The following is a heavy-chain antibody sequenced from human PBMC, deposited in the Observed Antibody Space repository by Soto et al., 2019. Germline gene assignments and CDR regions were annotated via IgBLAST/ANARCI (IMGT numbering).Heavy chain of an antibody. CDR3: AKSATVLRFLEWLPRNYYMDV. CDR2: ISYDGSNK. CDR1: GFTFSSYG. V-gene: IGHV3-30*18. Sequence: PGGSLRLSCAASGFTFSSYGMHWVRQAPGKGLEWVAVISYDGSNKYYADSVKGRFTISRDNSKNTLYLQMNSLRAEDTAVYYCAKSATVLRFLEWLPRNYYMDVWGKGTTVTVSS. D-gene: IGHD3-3*01. J-gene: IGHJ6*03.